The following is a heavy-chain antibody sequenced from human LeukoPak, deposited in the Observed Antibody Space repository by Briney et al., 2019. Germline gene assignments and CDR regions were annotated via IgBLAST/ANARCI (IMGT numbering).Heavy chain of an antibody. V-gene: IGHV3-73*01. D-gene: IGHD5-24*01. J-gene: IGHJ3*02. CDR2: IKSKANGDAT. CDR1: GFTFSRSA. Sequence: GGSLRLSCAASGFTFSRSAMHGVRPASGKGLEWVGRIKSKANGDATEYAAPVKGRFTISRDDSKNTPYLQMNGLKTEDTAVYHCTRRGRGGYNSGDIWGQGTMVTVSS. CDR3: TRRGRGGYNSGDI.